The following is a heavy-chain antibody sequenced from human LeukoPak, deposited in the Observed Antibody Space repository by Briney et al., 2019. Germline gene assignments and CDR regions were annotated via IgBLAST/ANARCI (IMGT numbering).Heavy chain of an antibody. Sequence: GGSLRLSCAASGFTFSNYSMNWVRQAPGKGLEWVSSISSSSSYIYYADSVKGRFTISRDNAKNSLYLQMNSLRAEDTAVYYCARRGFCSSTSCYGSPDYWGQGTLVTVSS. V-gene: IGHV3-21*01. CDR3: ARRGFCSSTSCYGSPDY. CDR2: ISSSSSYI. CDR1: GFTFSNYS. J-gene: IGHJ4*02. D-gene: IGHD2-2*01.